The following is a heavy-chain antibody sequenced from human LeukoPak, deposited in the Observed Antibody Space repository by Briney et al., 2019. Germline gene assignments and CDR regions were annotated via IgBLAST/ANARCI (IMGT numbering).Heavy chain of an antibody. CDR3: ARGLGDAFVI. CDR1: GGSISSYY. D-gene: IGHD7-27*01. Sequence: SETLSLTCTVSGGSISSYYWSWIRQPPGKGLEWIGYIYYSGSTNYNPSLKSRVTISVDTSKNQFSLKLSSVTAADPAVYYWARGLGDAFVIWAKGQWSPSLQ. V-gene: IGHV4-59*01. CDR2: IYYSGST. J-gene: IGHJ3*02.